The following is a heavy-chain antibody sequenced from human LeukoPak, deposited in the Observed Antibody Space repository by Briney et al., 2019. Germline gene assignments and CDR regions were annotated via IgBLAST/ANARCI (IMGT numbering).Heavy chain of an antibody. V-gene: IGHV5-51*01. D-gene: IGHD4-17*01. J-gene: IGHJ4*02. CDR1: GYSFTSYW. CDR3: ARLPTVTTDFDY. CDR2: IYPGDSDT. Sequence: GESLKISFKGSGYSFTSYWIGWVRQVPGKGVGGMGIIYPGDSDTRYSPSFQGQVTISADKSISTAYLQWSSLKASDTAMYYCARLPTVTTDFDYWGQGTLVTVSS.